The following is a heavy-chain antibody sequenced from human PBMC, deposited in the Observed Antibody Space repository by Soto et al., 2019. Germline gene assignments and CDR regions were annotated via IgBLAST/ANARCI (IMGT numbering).Heavy chain of an antibody. CDR2: IYSGGST. CDR3: ARRHYYGSGSHYYGMDV. CDR1: GFTVSSNY. D-gene: IGHD3-10*01. Sequence: EVQLVETGGGLIQPGGSLRLSCAASGFTVSSNYMSWVRQAPGKGLEWVSVIYSGGSTYYADSVKGRFTISRDNSKNTLYLQMNSLRAEDTAVYHCARRHYYGSGSHYYGMDVWGQGTTVTVSS. J-gene: IGHJ6*02. V-gene: IGHV3-53*02.